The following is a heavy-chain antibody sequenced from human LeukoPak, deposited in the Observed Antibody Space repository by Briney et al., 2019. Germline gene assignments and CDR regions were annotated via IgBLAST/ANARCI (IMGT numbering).Heavy chain of an antibody. J-gene: IGHJ4*02. V-gene: IGHV1-69*04. Sequence: ASVKVSCKASGGTFSSYAISWVRQAPGQGLEWMGRIISIFGIANYAQKFQGRVTITADKSTSTAYMELSSLRSEDTAVYYCARDYYDSSGPPLDYWGQGTLVTVSS. D-gene: IGHD3-22*01. CDR2: IISIFGIA. CDR1: GGTFSSYA. CDR3: ARDYYDSSGPPLDY.